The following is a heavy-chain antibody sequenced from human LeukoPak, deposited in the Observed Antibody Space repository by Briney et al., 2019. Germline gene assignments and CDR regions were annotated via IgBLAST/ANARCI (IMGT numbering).Heavy chain of an antibody. J-gene: IGHJ4*02. CDR2: IDPDGSYT. CDR3: VRWGVKAGMYY. V-gene: IGHV3-7*01. CDR1: GFTFSTHG. D-gene: IGHD6-19*01. Sequence: GGSLRLSCEASGFTFSTHGMGWVRQAPGKGLEWVANIDPDGSYTYYVDSVKGRFTISRDNAKKSMFLQMNSLRAEEASVYYCVRWGVKAGMYYWGQGTLVTVSS.